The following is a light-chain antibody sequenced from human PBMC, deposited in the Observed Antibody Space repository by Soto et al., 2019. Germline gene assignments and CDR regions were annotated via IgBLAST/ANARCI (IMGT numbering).Light chain of an antibody. J-gene: IGKJ1*01. Sequence: EIVLTQSPGTPSLSPGERATLSCRASQSVNSRYLAWYQQKPGQAPRLLISGTSSRATGIPDRFSGSGSGTDFTLTISSLESTDFALYYCQQYGDSLWTFGQGTKVEIK. V-gene: IGKV3-20*01. CDR3: QQYGDSLWT. CDR1: QSVNSRY. CDR2: GTS.